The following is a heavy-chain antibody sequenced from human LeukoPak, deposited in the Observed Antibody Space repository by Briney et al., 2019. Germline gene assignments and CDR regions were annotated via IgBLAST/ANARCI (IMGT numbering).Heavy chain of an antibody. J-gene: IGHJ6*03. Sequence: GGSLRLSCAASGFTFSSYAMSWVRQAPGKGLEWLSTISGSGGSTYYADSVKGRFTISRDNSKNTLYLQMNSLRAEDTAVYYCVTFLRFSKGYMDVWGKGTTVTVSS. CDR3: VTFLRFSKGYMDV. V-gene: IGHV3-23*01. D-gene: IGHD3-3*01. CDR1: GFTFSSYA. CDR2: ISGSGGST.